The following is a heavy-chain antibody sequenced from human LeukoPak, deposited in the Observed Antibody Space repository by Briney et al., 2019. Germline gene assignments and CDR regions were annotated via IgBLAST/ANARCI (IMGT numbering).Heavy chain of an antibody. D-gene: IGHD1-26*01. V-gene: IGHV3-7*01. CDR1: GFSFNDFW. CDR3: SGSLDY. J-gene: IGHJ4*02. CDR2: IKQDGTEE. Sequence: GGSLRLSCAASGFSFNDFWMDWVRQSPGKGMEWLAIIKQDGTEEYYADSVKGRFTISRDNAKNSLYLQMNNLRVEDTAVYYCSGSLDYWGQGALVIVSS.